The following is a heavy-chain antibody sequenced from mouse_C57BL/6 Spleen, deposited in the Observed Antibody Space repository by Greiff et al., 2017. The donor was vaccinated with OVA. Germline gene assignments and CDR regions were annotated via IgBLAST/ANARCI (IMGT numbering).Heavy chain of an antibody. CDR1: EYEFPSHD. V-gene: IGHV5-2*01. CDR3: AREGHYYGSRGYFDV. CDR2: INSDGGST. Sequence: EVQLQQSGGGLVQPGESLKLSCESNEYEFPSHDMSWVRKTPEKRLELVAAINSDGGSTYYPDTMERRFIISRDNTKKTLYLQMSSLRSEDTALYYCAREGHYYGSRGYFDVWGTGTTVTVSS. D-gene: IGHD1-1*01. J-gene: IGHJ1*03.